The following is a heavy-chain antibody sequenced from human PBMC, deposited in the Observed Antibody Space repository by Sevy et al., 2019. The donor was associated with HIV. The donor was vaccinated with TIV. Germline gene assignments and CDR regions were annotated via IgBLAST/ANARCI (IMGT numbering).Heavy chain of an antibody. V-gene: IGHV1-69*13. CDR3: ARVGRRKNPSRPEYYFDY. D-gene: IGHD6-6*01. CDR1: GGTFSSYA. Sequence: ASVKVSCKASGGTFSSYAISWVRQAPGQGLEWMGGIIPIFGTANYEQKFQGRVTVTADESTSKAYMELISLRSEDTAVYYCARVGRRKNPSRPEYYFDYWGQGTLVTVSS. J-gene: IGHJ4*02. CDR2: IIPIFGTA.